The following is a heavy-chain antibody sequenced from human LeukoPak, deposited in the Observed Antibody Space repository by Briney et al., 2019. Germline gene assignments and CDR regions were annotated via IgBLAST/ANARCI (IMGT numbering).Heavy chain of an antibody. CDR1: GGSISSSSYY. D-gene: IGHD3-22*01. J-gene: IGHJ4*02. V-gene: IGHV4-39*01. CDR3: ASRVDSSGHLDY. CDR2: IYYSGST. Sequence: PSETLSPTCTVSGGSISSSSYYWGWIRQPPGKGLEWIGSIYYSGSTYYNPSLKSRVTISVDTSKNQFSLKLSSVTAADTAVYYCASRVDSSGHLDYWGQGTLVTVSS.